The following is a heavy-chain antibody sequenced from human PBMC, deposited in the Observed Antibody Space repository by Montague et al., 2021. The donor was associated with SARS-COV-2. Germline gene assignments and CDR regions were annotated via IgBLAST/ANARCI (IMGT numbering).Heavy chain of an antibody. J-gene: IGHJ3*02. CDR3: ARHSGRDTIFGVVIIFDAVDI. CDR1: GGSISSSNYY. Sequence: SETLSLTCTVSGGSISSSNYYWGWIRQPPGKGLEWIGSIYYSGSTYYTPSLKSRVTISVDTSKNQFSLRLSSVTAADTAVYYCARHSGRDTIFGVVIIFDAVDIWGQGTMVTVSS. D-gene: IGHD3-3*01. V-gene: IGHV4-39*01. CDR2: IYYSGST.